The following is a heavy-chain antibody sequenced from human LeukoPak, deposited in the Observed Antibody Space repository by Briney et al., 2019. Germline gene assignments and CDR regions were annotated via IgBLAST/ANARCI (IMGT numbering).Heavy chain of an antibody. D-gene: IGHD3-22*01. J-gene: IGHJ4*02. CDR3: AKGPYEWYYDSSGYYYAPPHFDY. Sequence: PGGSLRPSCAASGLTFSSYGMSWVRQAPGKGLEWVSAISGSGGSTYYADSVKGRFTISRDNSKNTLYLQMNSLRAEDTAVYYCAKGPYEWYYDSSGYYYAPPHFDYWGQGTLVTVSS. CDR2: ISGSGGST. CDR1: GLTFSSYG. V-gene: IGHV3-23*01.